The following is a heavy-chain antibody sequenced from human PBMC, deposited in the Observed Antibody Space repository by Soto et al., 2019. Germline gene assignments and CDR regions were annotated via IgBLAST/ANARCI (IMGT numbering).Heavy chain of an antibody. V-gene: IGHV3-9*01. J-gene: IGHJ3*02. CDR2: ISWNSGSI. CDR3: AKDILPNWNDGYAAFDI. Sequence: SLRHSCAASGFPFVDYAIRWVRQAQGKGLEWVSGISWNSGSIGYADSVKGRFTISRDNAKNSLYLQMNSLRAEDTALYYCAKDILPNWNDGYAAFDIWGQGTMLTVSS. CDR1: GFPFVDYA. D-gene: IGHD1-1*01.